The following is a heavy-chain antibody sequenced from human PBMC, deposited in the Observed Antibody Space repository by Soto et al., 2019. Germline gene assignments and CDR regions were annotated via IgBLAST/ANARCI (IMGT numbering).Heavy chain of an antibody. D-gene: IGHD3-22*01. CDR1: GYTFTSYG. CDR2: ISAYNGNT. Sequence: GASVKVSCKASGYTFTSYGISWVRQAPGQGLEWMGWISAYNGNTNYAQKLQGRVTMTTDTSTSTAYMELRSLRSDDTAVYYCARIEDDSSGYYPRPIDYWGQGTLVTVSA. CDR3: ARIEDDSSGYYPRPIDY. J-gene: IGHJ4*02. V-gene: IGHV1-18*01.